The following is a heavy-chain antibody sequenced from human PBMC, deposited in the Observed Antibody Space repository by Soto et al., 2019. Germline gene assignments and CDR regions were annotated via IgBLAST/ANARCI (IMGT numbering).Heavy chain of an antibody. CDR3: TTNHVTIFGVVTNPYYYYYGMDV. Sequence: GGSLRLSCAASGFTFSNAWMNWVRQAPGKGLEWVGRIKSKTDGGTTDYAAPVKGRFTISRDDSKNTLYLQMNSLKTEDTAVYYCTTNHVTIFGVVTNPYYYYYGMDVWGQGTTVTVSS. J-gene: IGHJ6*02. D-gene: IGHD3-3*01. CDR2: IKSKTDGGTT. CDR1: GFTFSNAW. V-gene: IGHV3-15*07.